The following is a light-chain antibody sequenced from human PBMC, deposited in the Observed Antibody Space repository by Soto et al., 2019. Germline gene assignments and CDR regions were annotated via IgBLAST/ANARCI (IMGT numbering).Light chain of an antibody. V-gene: IGKV4-1*01. Sequence: DIVMTQSPDSLAVSLGERATINCKSSQSVSHSSNNKNYLAWYQQKPGQHPKLLIYWASTRESGVPDRFSGSGSGTDFTLTISSLQAEDVAVYYCQQYYSTPWTFGQGTKVEIK. CDR1: QSVSHSSNNKNY. CDR3: QQYYSTPWT. J-gene: IGKJ1*01. CDR2: WAS.